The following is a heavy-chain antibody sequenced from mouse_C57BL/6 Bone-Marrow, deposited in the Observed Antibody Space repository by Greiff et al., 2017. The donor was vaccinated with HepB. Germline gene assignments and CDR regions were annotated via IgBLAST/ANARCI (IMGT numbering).Heavy chain of an antibody. J-gene: IGHJ2*01. D-gene: IGHD1-1*01. CDR2: IYPSDSET. V-gene: IGHV1-61*01. CDR1: GYTLTSYW. Sequence: VKLQQPGAELVRPGSSVKLSCKASGYTLTSYWMDWVKQRPGQGLEWIGNIYPSDSETHYNQKFKDKATLTVDKSSSTAYMQLSSLTSEDSAVYYCARGVLLRLDYWGQGTTLTVSS. CDR3: ARGVLLRLDY.